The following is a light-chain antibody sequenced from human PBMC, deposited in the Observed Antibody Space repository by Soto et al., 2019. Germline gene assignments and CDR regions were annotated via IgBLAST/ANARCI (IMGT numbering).Light chain of an antibody. CDR3: QQYDSYPWT. J-gene: IGKJ1*01. Sequence: DIQMTQSPSNLSASVGDRVTITCRASQSISSWLAWYQQKPGQAPKLLIYKASTLESGVPSRFSGSGSGTEFTLAISSLQPYDFATYYCQQYDSYPWTFGQGTKVEIK. CDR2: KAS. CDR1: QSISSW. V-gene: IGKV1-5*03.